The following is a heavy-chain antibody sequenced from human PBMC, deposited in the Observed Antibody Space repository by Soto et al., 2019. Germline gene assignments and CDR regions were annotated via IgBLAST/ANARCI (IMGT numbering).Heavy chain of an antibody. Sequence: ASVKVSCKASGYMFISYGINWVRQAPGQGLEWMGWISAYNGNTKYAQNLQGRVTMTTDTSTSTAYMEMRSLRSDDTAVYYCARDLDGSGSYYTDYWGPGTLVTVSS. CDR2: ISAYNGNT. J-gene: IGHJ4*02. CDR3: ARDLDGSGSYYTDY. V-gene: IGHV1-18*01. CDR1: GYMFISYG. D-gene: IGHD3-10*01.